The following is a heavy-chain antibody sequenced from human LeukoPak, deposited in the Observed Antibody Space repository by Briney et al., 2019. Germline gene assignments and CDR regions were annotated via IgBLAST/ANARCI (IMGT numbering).Heavy chain of an antibody. CDR2: ISAYNGNT. D-gene: IGHD3-10*01. CDR1: GYTFTSYG. J-gene: IGHJ5*02. Sequence: PGASVKVSCKASGYTFTSYGISWVRQAPGQGLEWMGWISAYNGNTNYAQKLQGRVTMTTDTSTSTAYMELRSLRSDDTAVYYCARGNLELSPFGEPLIGEYNWFDPWGQGTLVTVSS. CDR3: ARGNLELSPFGEPLIGEYNWFDP. V-gene: IGHV1-18*01.